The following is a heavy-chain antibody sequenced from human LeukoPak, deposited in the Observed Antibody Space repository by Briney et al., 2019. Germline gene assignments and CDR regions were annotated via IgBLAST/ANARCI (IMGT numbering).Heavy chain of an antibody. J-gene: IGHJ4*02. CDR1: GYTFTGYY. V-gene: IGHV1-2*02. Sequence: GASVKVSCKASGYTFTGYYIHWVRQAPGQRLEWMGWINPNSGGTNYAQKFQGRVTMTRDTSISTAYMELSSLRSDDTAVYYCAREDYGDYRDWGQGTLVTVSS. D-gene: IGHD4-17*01. CDR3: AREDYGDYRD. CDR2: INPNSGGT.